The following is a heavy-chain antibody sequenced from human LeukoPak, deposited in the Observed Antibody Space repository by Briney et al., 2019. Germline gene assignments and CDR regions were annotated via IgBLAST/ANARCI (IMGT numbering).Heavy chain of an antibody. D-gene: IGHD3-9*01. Sequence: SETLSLTCTVSGGSISSSSYYWGWIRQPPGKGLEWIGYIYYNGITYYNPSLKSRVNISVDQPKKQFSLKLSSVTAADTAVYYCAGAVTGYYLSHYYFPYWGRGTLVTVSS. V-gene: IGHV4-30-4*08. CDR1: GGSISSSSYY. CDR3: AGAVTGYYLSHYYFPY. CDR2: IYYNGIT. J-gene: IGHJ4*02.